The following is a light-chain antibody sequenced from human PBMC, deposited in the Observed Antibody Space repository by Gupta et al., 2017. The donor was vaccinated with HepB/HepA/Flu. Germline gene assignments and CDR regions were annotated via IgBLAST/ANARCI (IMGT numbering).Light chain of an antibody. CDR3: QQTDSSPPT. CDR2: AAS. V-gene: IGKV1-39*01. Sequence: DIQMTQSPSSLSASVGDTVIITCRASQSISSYLNWYQQKPGKAPKLLIYAASSLQSGVPSRFSGSRSGTDFTLTISSLQPEDFAAYYCQQTDSSPPTFGGGTKVEIK. CDR1: QSISSY. J-gene: IGKJ4*01.